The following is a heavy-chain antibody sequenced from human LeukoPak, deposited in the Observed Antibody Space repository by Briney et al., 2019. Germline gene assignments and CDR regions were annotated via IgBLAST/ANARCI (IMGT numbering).Heavy chain of an antibody. Sequence: ASVRVSCKASGYTFTGYYIQWVRQAPGQGLEWMGRINPNSGGANYAQKFQGRVTMTRDTSITTVYMQLRSLRSDDTAVYYCARDYCSSTSCLFDYWGQGTLVTVSS. D-gene: IGHD2-2*01. J-gene: IGHJ4*02. CDR2: INPNSGGA. CDR1: GYTFTGYY. CDR3: ARDYCSSTSCLFDY. V-gene: IGHV1-2*06.